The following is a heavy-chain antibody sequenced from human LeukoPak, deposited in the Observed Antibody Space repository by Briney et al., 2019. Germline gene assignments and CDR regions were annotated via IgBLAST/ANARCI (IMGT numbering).Heavy chain of an antibody. V-gene: IGHV4-59*01. CDR3: ARTGYSSSSYYYYYMDV. D-gene: IGHD6-13*01. CDR1: GGSISSYY. Sequence: SETLSLTCTVSGGSISSYYWSWIRQPPGKGLEWIGYIYYSGSTNYNPSLKSRVTISVDTPKSQFSLKLSSVTAADTAVYYCARTGYSSSSYYYYYMDVWGKGTTVTVSS. CDR2: IYYSGST. J-gene: IGHJ6*03.